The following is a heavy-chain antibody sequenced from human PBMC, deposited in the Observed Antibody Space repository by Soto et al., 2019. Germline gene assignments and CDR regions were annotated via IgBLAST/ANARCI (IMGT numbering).Heavy chain of an antibody. CDR3: ASNIAAAGTGWFDP. V-gene: IGHV4-59*01. D-gene: IGHD6-13*01. CDR1: GGSISSYY. CDR2: IYYSGST. Sequence: QVQLQESGPGLVKPSETLSLTCTVSGGSISSYYWSWIRQPPGKGLEWIGYIYYSGSTNYNPSLKSRVTISVDTSKIQFSLKLSSVTAADTAVYYCASNIAAAGTGWFDPWGEGTLVTVSS. J-gene: IGHJ5*02.